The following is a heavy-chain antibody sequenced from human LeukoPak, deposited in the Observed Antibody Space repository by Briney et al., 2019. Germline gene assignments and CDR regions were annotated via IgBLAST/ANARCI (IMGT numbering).Heavy chain of an antibody. CDR2: ISSSSTYI. D-gene: IGHD3-3*01. J-gene: IGHJ6*03. Sequence: GGSLRLSCAASGFTFSDYTMNWVRQAPGKGLEWVSSISSSSTYIYYADSVEGRFTISRDNAKNSLYLQMNSLRAEDTAVYYCARANSGYYDFWSGYSLLDYMDVWGKGTTVIVSS. V-gene: IGHV3-21*01. CDR3: ARANSGYYDFWSGYSLLDYMDV. CDR1: GFTFSDYT.